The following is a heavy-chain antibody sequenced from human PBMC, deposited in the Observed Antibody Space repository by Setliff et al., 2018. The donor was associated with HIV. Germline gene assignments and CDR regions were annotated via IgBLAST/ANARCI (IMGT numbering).Heavy chain of an antibody. CDR2: IIPAFGTA. CDR3: ARAAYYDSRDFSDYYYMDV. D-gene: IGHD3-22*01. CDR1: GGALSTYA. Sequence: SVKVSCKASGGALSTYAINWVRQAPGQGLEWVGGIIPAFGTANYAQKLEGRVTITADESTSTAYMELSGLSSEDTAVYYCARAAYYDSRDFSDYYYMDVWGTG. J-gene: IGHJ6*03. V-gene: IGHV1-69*13.